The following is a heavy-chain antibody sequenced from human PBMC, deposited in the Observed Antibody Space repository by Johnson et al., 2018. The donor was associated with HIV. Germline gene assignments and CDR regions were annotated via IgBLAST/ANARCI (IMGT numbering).Heavy chain of an antibody. V-gene: IGHV3-66*01. Sequence: VQLVESGGGLVQPGGSLRLSCAASEFTVSANYMSWVRQAPGKGLEWVSVIYSGGSTYYADSVKGRFTISRDNSKNTLYLQMNSLRAEDTAVYYCATLTVRSRAFDIWGQGTLVTVSS. D-gene: IGHD4-17*01. CDR2: IYSGGST. CDR3: ATLTVRSRAFDI. CDR1: EFTVSANY. J-gene: IGHJ3*02.